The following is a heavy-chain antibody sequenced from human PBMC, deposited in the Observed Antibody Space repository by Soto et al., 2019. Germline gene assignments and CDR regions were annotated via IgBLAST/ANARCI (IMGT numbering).Heavy chain of an antibody. J-gene: IGHJ6*02. CDR3: AKEDPPEWELYYYYYYGMDV. D-gene: IGHD1-26*01. V-gene: IGHV3-30*18. CDR1: GFTFSSYG. CDR2: ISYDGSNK. Sequence: QVQLVESGGGVVQPGRSLRLSCAASGFTFSSYGMHWVRQAPGKGLEWVAVISYDGSNKYYADSVKGRFTISRDNSKNTLYLQMNSLRAEDTAVYYCAKEDPPEWELYYYYYYGMDVWGQGTTVTVSS.